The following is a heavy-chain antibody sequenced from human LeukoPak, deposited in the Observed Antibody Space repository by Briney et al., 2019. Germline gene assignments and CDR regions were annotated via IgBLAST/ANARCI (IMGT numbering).Heavy chain of an antibody. CDR2: IYYSGST. Sequence: SETLSLTCTVSGGSISSYYWSWIRQPPGKGLEWIGYIYYSGSTNYNPSPKSRVTISVDTSKNQFSLKLSSVTAADTAVYYCARGGYSSSPFDYWGQGTLVTVSS. CDR1: GGSISSYY. J-gene: IGHJ4*02. CDR3: ARGGYSSSPFDY. D-gene: IGHD6-6*01. V-gene: IGHV4-59*01.